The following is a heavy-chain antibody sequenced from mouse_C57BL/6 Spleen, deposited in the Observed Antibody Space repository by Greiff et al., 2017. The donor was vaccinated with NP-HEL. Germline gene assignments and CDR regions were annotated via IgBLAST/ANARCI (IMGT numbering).Heavy chain of an antibody. CDR3: ARRYGSSYWYFDV. V-gene: IGHV1-63*01. D-gene: IGHD1-1*01. Sequence: VQLQQSGAELVRPGTSVKMSCKASGYTFTNYWIGWAKQRPGHGLEWIGDIYPGGGYTNYNEKFKGKATLTADNSSSTAYMQFSSLTSEDSAIYYCARRYGSSYWYFDVWGTGTTVTVSS. J-gene: IGHJ1*03. CDR2: IYPGGGYT. CDR1: GYTFTNYW.